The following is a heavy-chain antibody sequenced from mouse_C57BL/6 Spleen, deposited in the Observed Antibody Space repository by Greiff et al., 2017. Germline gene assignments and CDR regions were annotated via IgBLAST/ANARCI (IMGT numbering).Heavy chain of an antibody. J-gene: IGHJ4*01. V-gene: IGHV5-9-1*02. CDR1: GFTFSSYA. CDR3: TRSIYDGYYDAMDY. CDR2: ISSGGDYI. Sequence: EVQLVESGEGLVKPGGSLKLSCAASGFTFSSYAMSWVRQTPEKRLEWVAYISSGGDYIYYADTVKGRFTISRDNARNTLYLQMSSLKSEDTAMYYCTRSIYDGYYDAMDYWGQGTSVTVSS. D-gene: IGHD2-3*01.